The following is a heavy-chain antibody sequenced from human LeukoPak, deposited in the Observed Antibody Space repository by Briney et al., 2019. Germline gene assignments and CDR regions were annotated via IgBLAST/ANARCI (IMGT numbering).Heavy chain of an antibody. Sequence: SQTLSLTCTVFGGSISSGDYYWSWIREPPGKALEWIGYIYYSGSTYYNPSLKSRVTISVDTSKNQFSLKLSSVTAADTAVYYCARSEYYYDSSGSRPLWYFDYWGQGTLVTVSS. V-gene: IGHV4-30-4*01. D-gene: IGHD3-22*01. CDR3: ARSEYYYDSSGSRPLWYFDY. CDR2: IYYSGST. J-gene: IGHJ4*02. CDR1: GGSISSGDYY.